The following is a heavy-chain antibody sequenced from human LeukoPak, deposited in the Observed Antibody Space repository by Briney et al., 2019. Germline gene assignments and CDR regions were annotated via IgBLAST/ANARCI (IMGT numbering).Heavy chain of an antibody. CDR2: INPNSGGT. CDR3: ARALQYMHYYYYYMDV. D-gene: IGHD6-6*01. CDR1: GYSFSGYY. Sequence: ASVKVSCKASGYSFSGYYMHWVRQVPGQGLEWMGWINPNSGGTNYAQKFQGRVTMTRDTSISTAYMELSRLRSDDTAVYYCARALQYMHYYYYYMDVWGKGTTVTVSS. V-gene: IGHV1-2*02. J-gene: IGHJ6*03.